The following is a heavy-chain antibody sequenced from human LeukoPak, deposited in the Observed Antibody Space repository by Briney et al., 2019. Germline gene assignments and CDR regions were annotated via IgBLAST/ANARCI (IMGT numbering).Heavy chain of an antibody. D-gene: IGHD5-12*01. J-gene: IGHJ4*02. CDR3: ARDGNSGYTFDY. Sequence: SETLSLTCTVSGGSISSYYWSWIRQPAGKGLEWIGRIYTSGSTKYNPSLKSRVTMSVDTSKNQFSLKLSSVTAADTAEYYCARDGNSGYTFDYWGQGTLVTVSS. CDR1: GGSISSYY. V-gene: IGHV4-4*07. CDR2: IYTSGST.